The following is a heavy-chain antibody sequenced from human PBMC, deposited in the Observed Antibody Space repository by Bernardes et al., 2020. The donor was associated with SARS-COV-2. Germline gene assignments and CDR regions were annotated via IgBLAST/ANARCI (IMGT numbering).Heavy chain of an antibody. Sequence: ASVKVSCKASGYTFTGYHMHWVRQAPGQGLEWMGWINPNSGGTNYAQKFQGRVTMTRDTSISTAYMELSRLRSDDTAVYYCARDRTYYYDIRDAFDIWGQGTMVTVSS. CDR2: INPNSGGT. D-gene: IGHD3-22*01. CDR3: ARDRTYYYDIRDAFDI. CDR1: GYTFTGYH. J-gene: IGHJ3*02. V-gene: IGHV1-2*02.